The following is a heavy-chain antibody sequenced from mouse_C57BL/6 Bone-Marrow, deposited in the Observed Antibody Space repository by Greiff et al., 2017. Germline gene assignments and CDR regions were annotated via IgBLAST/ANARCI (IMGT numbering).Heavy chain of an antibody. CDR1: GYTFTDYE. CDR2: IDPETGGT. D-gene: IGHD2-1*01. Sequence: QVQLQQSGAELVRPGASVTLSCKASGYTFTDYEMHWVKQTPVHGLEWIGAIDPETGGTAYNQKFKGKAILTVDKSSSTAYMELRSLTSEDSAVYYCTRGGNPSWFAYWGQGTLVTVSA. V-gene: IGHV1-15*01. CDR3: TRGGNPSWFAY. J-gene: IGHJ3*01.